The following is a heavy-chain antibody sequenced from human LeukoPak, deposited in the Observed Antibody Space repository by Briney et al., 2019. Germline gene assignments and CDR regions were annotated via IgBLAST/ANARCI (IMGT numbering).Heavy chain of an antibody. J-gene: IGHJ4*02. CDR2: VYHSGST. CDR1: GDSISTNHW. CDR3: AREGYSYGLDY. V-gene: IGHV4-4*02. D-gene: IGHD5-18*01. Sequence: SETLSLTCAVSGDSISTNHWWSWVRQPPGKGLEWIGEVYHSGSTNYNPSLKSRVTVSVDKSKNQFSLKLSSVTAADTAVYYCAREGYSYGLDYWGQGTLVTVSS.